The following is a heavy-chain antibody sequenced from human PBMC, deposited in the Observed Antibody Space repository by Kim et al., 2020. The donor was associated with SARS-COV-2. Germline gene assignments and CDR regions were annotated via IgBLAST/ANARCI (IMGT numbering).Heavy chain of an antibody. CDR1: GYSFSNYA. D-gene: IGHD2-15*01. CDR3: AREGGGGGPTCQGFDS. J-gene: IGHJ4*02. V-gene: IGHV1-3*01. CDR2: INSGNGNT. Sequence: ASVKFSCKASGYSFSNYAIHWVRQAPGQRLEWMGWINSGNGNTRYSQKFQGRVSLTRDTSANIAYMELSSLRSEDTAMYSCAREGGGGGPTCQGFDSWGQGTLVTVSS.